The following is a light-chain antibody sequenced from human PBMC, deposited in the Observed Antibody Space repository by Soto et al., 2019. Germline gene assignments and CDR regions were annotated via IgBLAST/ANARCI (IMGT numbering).Light chain of an antibody. Sequence: EIGMTQSPATLSVFPGERATLSCRASQSVSSNLTWYQQKPGQAPRLLIYGASTRATGIAARFSGSGSGTKFTLTISSLHSEDFAVYYCQQYNNWPPWTFGQGTKLDIK. V-gene: IGKV3-15*01. CDR1: QSVSSN. CDR2: GAS. CDR3: QQYNNWPPWT. J-gene: IGKJ1*01.